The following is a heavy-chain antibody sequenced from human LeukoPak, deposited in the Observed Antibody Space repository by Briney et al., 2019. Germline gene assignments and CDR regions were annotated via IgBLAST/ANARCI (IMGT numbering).Heavy chain of an antibody. D-gene: IGHD6-13*01. V-gene: IGHV4-34*01. CDR1: GGSFSGYY. Sequence: SETLSLTCAVYGGSFSGYYWSWIRQPPGKGLEWIGEISHSGSTNYNPSLKSRVTISVDTSKNQFSLKLSSVTAANTAVYYCARVCAAAGTSWFDPWGQGTLVTVSS. CDR3: ARVCAAAGTSWFDP. J-gene: IGHJ5*02. CDR2: ISHSGST.